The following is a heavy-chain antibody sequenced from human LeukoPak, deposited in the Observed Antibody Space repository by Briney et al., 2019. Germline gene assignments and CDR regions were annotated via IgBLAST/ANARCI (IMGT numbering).Heavy chain of an antibody. CDR2: ISGSGTTI. J-gene: IGHJ5*02. CDR1: GFTLSDYY. CDR3: ARDGRDWYNWFDP. V-gene: IGHV3-11*04. D-gene: IGHD3-9*01. Sequence: PGGSLRLSCATSGFTLSDYYMTWIRQAPGKPLEWVAYISGSGTTIYYSDSVKGRFTLSRDNSKNSLSLQMNSLRAEDTAIYYCARDGRDWYNWFDPWGQGTLVTVSS.